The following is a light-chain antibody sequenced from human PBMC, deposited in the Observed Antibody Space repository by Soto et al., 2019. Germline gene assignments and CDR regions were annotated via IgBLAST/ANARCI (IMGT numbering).Light chain of an antibody. CDR1: QSVISDY. V-gene: IGKV3-20*01. J-gene: IGKJ1*01. CDR3: QQYSFLSRA. Sequence: IAFPQPHGTQPLSPGERATLSCRVSQSVISDYLAWYQKKPGQAPRLLIYGASTRATGIPDRFGGSGSGTDFTLTIGRLEPEDFAVYYCQQYSFLSRAFGQGTKVDIK. CDR2: GAS.